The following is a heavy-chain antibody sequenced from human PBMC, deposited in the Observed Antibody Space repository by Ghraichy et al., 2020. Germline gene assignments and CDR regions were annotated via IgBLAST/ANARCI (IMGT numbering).Heavy chain of an antibody. CDR3: AKDPIIAKEYYYGMDV. D-gene: IGHD3-10*01. Sequence: GGSLRLSCAASGFTFSSYAMSWVRQAPGKGLEWVSAISGSGGSTYYVDSVKGRFTISRDNSKNTLYLQMNSLRAEDTAVYYCAKDPIIAKEYYYGMDVWGQGTTVTVSS. V-gene: IGHV3-23*01. CDR2: ISGSGGST. J-gene: IGHJ6*02. CDR1: GFTFSSYA.